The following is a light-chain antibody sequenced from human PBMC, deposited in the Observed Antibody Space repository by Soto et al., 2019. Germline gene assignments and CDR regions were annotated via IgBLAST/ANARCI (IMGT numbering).Light chain of an antibody. J-gene: IGKJ1*01. CDR1: QSVSSN. CDR2: GAS. CDR3: QRYNNWPPWT. Sequence: EIVMTQSPATLSVSPGERATLSCRASQSVSSNLAWYQQKPGQAPRLLIYGASTRATGIPARFSGSVSGTEFTLTISSLQSEDFAVYYCQRYNNWPPWTFGQVTKVEIK. V-gene: IGKV3-15*01.